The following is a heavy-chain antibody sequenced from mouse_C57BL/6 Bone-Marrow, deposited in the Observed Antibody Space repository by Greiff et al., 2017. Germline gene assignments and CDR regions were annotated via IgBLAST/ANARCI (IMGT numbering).Heavy chain of an antibody. Sequence: EVQLVDSGGGLVQPGGSLKLSCAASGFTFSDYGMAWVRQAPRKGPEWVAFISNLAYSIYYADTVTGRFTISRENAKNTLYLEMSSLRSEDTAMYYCARWLLRAMDYWGQGTSVTVSS. V-gene: IGHV5-15*01. CDR1: GFTFSDYG. CDR2: ISNLAYSI. J-gene: IGHJ4*01. D-gene: IGHD2-3*01. CDR3: ARWLLRAMDY.